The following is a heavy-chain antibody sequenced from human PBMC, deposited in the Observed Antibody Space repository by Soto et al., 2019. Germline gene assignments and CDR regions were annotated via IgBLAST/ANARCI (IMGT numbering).Heavy chain of an antibody. CDR3: AHSSTDLNHAMDV. V-gene: IGHV2-5*02. CDR2: IYWDDDK. D-gene: IGHD3-3*01. Sequence: QITLKESGPTLVKPTQTLTLTCAFSGLSLTTNGLSVGWVRQPPGKALEWLALIYWDDDKRYSPSLKSRLTITRETSKNQVVLTMTNMDPVDTATYYCAHSSTDLNHAMDVWGQGTTVSVYS. CDR1: GLSLTTNGLS. J-gene: IGHJ6*02.